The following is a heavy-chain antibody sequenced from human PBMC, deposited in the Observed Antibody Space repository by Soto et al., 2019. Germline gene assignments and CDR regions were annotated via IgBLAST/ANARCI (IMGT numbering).Heavy chain of an antibody. CDR3: ARVVGDSSGWTGWFDP. CDR2: IYTSGGT. Sequence: PSETLSLTCTVSGGSISSYYWSWIRQPAGKGLEWIGRIYTSGGTNHNPSLKSRVTMSVDTSKNQFSLKLSSVTAADTAVYYCARVVGDSSGWTGWFDPWGQGTLVTVSS. CDR1: GGSISSYY. D-gene: IGHD6-19*01. J-gene: IGHJ5*02. V-gene: IGHV4-4*07.